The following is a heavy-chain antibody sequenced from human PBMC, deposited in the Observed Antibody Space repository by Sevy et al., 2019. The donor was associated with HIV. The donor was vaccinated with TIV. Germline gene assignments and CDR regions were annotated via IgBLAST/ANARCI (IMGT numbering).Heavy chain of an antibody. CDR2: IKQDGSEK. CDR3: ARDSAAGHRDY. J-gene: IGHJ4*02. CDR1: GFTFSSYW. V-gene: IGHV3-7*03. Sequence: GGSLRLSCAASGFTFSSYWMSWVRQAPGKGLEWGANIKQDGSEKYYVDSVKGRFTISRDNAKNSLYLQMNSLRAEDTAVYYCARDSAAGHRDYWGQGTLVTVSS. D-gene: IGHD6-13*01.